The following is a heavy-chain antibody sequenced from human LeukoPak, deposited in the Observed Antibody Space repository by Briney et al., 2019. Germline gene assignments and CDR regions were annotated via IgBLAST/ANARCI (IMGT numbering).Heavy chain of an antibody. CDR3: ASNVLLWFGDFDY. D-gene: IGHD3-10*01. CDR2: ISSSSSYI. CDR1: GFTFSSHS. V-gene: IGHV3-21*01. J-gene: IGHJ4*02. Sequence: GGPLRLSCAASGFTFSSHSMNWVRQAPGKGLEWVSSISSSSSYIYYADSVKGRFTISRDNAKNSLYLQMNSLRAEDTAVYYCASNVLLWFGDFDYWGQGTLVTVSS.